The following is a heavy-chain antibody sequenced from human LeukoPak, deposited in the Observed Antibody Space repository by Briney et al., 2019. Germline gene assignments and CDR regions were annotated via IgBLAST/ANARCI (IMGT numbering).Heavy chain of an antibody. J-gene: IGHJ4*02. V-gene: IGHV3-11*01. D-gene: IGHD6-19*01. CDR1: AFTFSNYY. CDR2: IYSSGNTI. CDR3: ASGTLLAVATLDS. Sequence: GGSLTLSCAASAFTFSNYYMTWIRQAPGKGLEWLSYIYSSGNTIYYADSVKGRFTISRDNAKNSVFLEMNSLRPEDTAMYYCASGTLLAVATLDSWGQGTLVTVSS.